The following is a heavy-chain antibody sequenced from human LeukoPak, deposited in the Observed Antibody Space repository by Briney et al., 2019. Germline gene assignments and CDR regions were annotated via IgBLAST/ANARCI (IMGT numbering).Heavy chain of an antibody. CDR3: AREGGYSYGYFYYFDY. V-gene: IGHV1-8*01. CDR2: MNPASGNT. CDR1: GYTFTSYD. D-gene: IGHD5-18*01. J-gene: IGHJ4*02. Sequence: ASVKVSCKASGYTFTSYDINWVRQATGQGLEWMGYMNPASGNTGYAQKFQGRVTITTDESTSTAYMELSSLRSEDTAVYYCAREGGYSYGYFYYFDYWGQGTLVTVSS.